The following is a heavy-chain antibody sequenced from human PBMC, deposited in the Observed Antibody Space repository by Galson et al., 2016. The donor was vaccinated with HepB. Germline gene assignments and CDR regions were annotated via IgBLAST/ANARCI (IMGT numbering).Heavy chain of an antibody. CDR3: GRDRAVRSIDQ. CDR1: GFPFSISG. CDR2: ICSDGSSA. V-gene: IGHV3-33*01. D-gene: IGHD6-19*01. J-gene: IGHJ4*02. Sequence: SLRLSCAASGFPFSISGMHWVRQAPGKGLEWVAMICSDGSSAYYADTVKGRFTISKDNSRNTLYLQMDSLRADDTAVYYCGRDRAVRSIDQWGQGALVTVSS.